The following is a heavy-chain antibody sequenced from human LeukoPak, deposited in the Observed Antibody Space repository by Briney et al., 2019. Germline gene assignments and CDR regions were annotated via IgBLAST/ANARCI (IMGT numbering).Heavy chain of an antibody. J-gene: IGHJ4*02. D-gene: IGHD6-19*01. Sequence: GGSLGLPFQAPGFNFEGYFMHWVRKAPGRGREGVSGISWNSGNIGYADSVKGRFTISRDNAKNSLYLQMNSLRAEDTALYYCAKEYRIGSGWYDYWGQGTLVTVSS. CDR3: AKEYRIGSGWYDY. V-gene: IGHV3-9*01. CDR2: ISWNSGNI. CDR1: GFNFEGYF.